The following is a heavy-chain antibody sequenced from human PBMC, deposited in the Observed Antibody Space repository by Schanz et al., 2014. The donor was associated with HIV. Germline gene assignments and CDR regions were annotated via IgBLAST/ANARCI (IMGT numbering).Heavy chain of an antibody. Sequence: ESGGGVVQPGRSLRLSCAASGITFSSYAMHWVRQAPGKGLEWVSGISWNSVSIGYADSVKGRFTLSRDNSENTVYLQMNSLRAEDTAVYYCAKEWYYGSGSMDYGLDVWGQGTTVTVSS. V-gene: IGHV3-9*01. CDR2: ISWNSVSI. CDR3: AKEWYYGSGSMDYGLDV. D-gene: IGHD3-10*01. CDR1: GITFSSYA. J-gene: IGHJ6*02.